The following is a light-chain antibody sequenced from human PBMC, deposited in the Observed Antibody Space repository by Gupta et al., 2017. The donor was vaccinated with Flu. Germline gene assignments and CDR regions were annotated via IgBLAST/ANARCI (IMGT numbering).Light chain of an antibody. V-gene: IGKV1-16*02. CDR1: QDIKNY. Sequence: PSSLSVSAGDRVTIACRTNQDIKNYLAWFQQKPGEAPKPLIYAASSVQSGVPSKFSGSGYGTNFSLAISSLQPEDAATYYYQQHHSFPYTFGRGTKMAI. CDR2: AAS. J-gene: IGKJ2*01. CDR3: QQHHSFPYT.